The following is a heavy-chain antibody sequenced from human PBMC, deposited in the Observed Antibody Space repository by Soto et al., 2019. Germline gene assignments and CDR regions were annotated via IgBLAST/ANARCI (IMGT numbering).Heavy chain of an antibody. CDR3: ARSARDDAFDI. CDR1: GGSISSGGYY. J-gene: IGHJ3*02. Sequence: PSETLSLTCTVSGGSISSGGYYWSWIRQHPGKGLEWIGYIYYSGSTYYNPSLKSRVTISVDTSKNQFSLKLSSVTAADTAVYYCARSARDDAFDIWGQGTMVTVSS. V-gene: IGHV4-31*03. CDR2: IYYSGST.